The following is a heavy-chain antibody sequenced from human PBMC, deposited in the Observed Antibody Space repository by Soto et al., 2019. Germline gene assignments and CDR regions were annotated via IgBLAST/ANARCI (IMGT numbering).Heavy chain of an antibody. CDR3: APSWFGELSANYYYYGMDV. D-gene: IGHD3-10*01. J-gene: IGHJ6*02. Sequence: GGSLRLSCAASGFTFSSYWMSWVRQAPGKGLEWVANIKQDGSEKYYVDSVKGRFTISRDNAKNSLYLQMNSLRAEDTAVYYCAPSWFGELSANYYYYGMDVWGQGTTVTVSS. V-gene: IGHV3-7*05. CDR1: GFTFSSYW. CDR2: IKQDGSEK.